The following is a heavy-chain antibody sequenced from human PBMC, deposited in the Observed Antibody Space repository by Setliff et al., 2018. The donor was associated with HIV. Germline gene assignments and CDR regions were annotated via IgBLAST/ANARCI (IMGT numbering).Heavy chain of an antibody. CDR3: KADSSGYP. CDR2: IRYDGTNK. J-gene: IGHJ5*02. Sequence: GGSLRLSCAASGFSFSSYGMHWVRQAPGKGLEWVAFIRYDGTNKYYADSVKGRFTISRDNSKNTLYLQMNSLKTEDTAVYYCKADSSGYPWGQGTLVTVSS. V-gene: IGHV3-30*02. CDR1: GFSFSSYG. D-gene: IGHD3-22*01.